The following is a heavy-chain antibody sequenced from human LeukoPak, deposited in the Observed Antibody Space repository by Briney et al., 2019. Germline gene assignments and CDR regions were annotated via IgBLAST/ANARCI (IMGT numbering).Heavy chain of an antibody. Sequence: ASVKVSCKASGYTFTSYGISWVRQAPGQGLEWMGWISAYNGNTNYPQKLQGRVTMTTDTSTSTAYMELRSLRSDDTAVYYCARSEDYYDSSGYSPWFDPWGQGTLVTVSS. CDR2: ISAYNGNT. J-gene: IGHJ5*02. CDR3: ARSEDYYDSSGYSPWFDP. CDR1: GYTFTSYG. D-gene: IGHD3-22*01. V-gene: IGHV1-18*01.